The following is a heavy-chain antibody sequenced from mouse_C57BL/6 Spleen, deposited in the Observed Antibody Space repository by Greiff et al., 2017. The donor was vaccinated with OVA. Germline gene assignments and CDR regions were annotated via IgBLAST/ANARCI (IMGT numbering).Heavy chain of an antibody. D-gene: IGHD2-3*01. CDR3: VRQGGDDGYYDDY. CDR1: GFSFNTYA. CDR2: IRSKSNNYAT. Sequence: EVKLVESGGGLVQPKGSLKLSCAASGFSFNTYAMNWVRQAPGKGLEWVARIRSKSNNYATYYADSVKDRFTISRDDSESMLYLQMNNLKTEDTAMYYCVRQGGDDGYYDDYCGQGTTLTVSS. V-gene: IGHV10-1*01. J-gene: IGHJ2*01.